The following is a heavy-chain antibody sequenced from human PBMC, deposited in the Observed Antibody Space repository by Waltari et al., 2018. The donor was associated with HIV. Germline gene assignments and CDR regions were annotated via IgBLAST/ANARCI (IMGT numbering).Heavy chain of an antibody. CDR1: GFTIGDYA. J-gene: IGHJ4*02. V-gene: IGHV3-49*03. Sequence: EVQLAESGGGLVQPGRSLRLSCTTSGFTIGDYAMGWFRQAPGKGVEWIGFIRSKVAGGTTEYAASVKGRFTISRDDSNSIVFLQMDSLKTEDTAMYYCSRDNPQWDYWGQGTLVTVSS. D-gene: IGHD2-8*01. CDR3: SRDNPQWDY. CDR2: IRSKVAGGTT.